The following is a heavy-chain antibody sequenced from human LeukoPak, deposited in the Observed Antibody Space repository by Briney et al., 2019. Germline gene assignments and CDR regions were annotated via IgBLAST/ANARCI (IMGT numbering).Heavy chain of an antibody. D-gene: IGHD6-19*01. Sequence: LTGGSLRLSCAASGFTFIDYDMHWVRQVIGKGLEWVSAIGIRGDTHYSGSVKGRFTISRENAESSLYLQMNSLRAEDTAVYYCARRGIQVSGIDEFDYWGQGTLVTVSS. CDR1: GFTFIDYD. CDR3: ARRGIQVSGIDEFDY. CDR2: IGIRGDT. J-gene: IGHJ4*02. V-gene: IGHV3-13*01.